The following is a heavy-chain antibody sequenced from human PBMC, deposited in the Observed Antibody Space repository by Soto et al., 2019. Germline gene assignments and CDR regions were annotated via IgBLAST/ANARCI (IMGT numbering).Heavy chain of an antibody. CDR3: AGGSPVVPAAIGPYSGYDGAVVYYYYYGMDV. V-gene: IGHV1-8*01. J-gene: IGHJ6*02. Sequence: ASVKVSCKASGYTFTSYDINWVRQATGQGLEWMGWMNPNSGNTGYAQKFQGRVTMTRNTSISTAYMELSSLRSEDTAVYYCAGGSPVVPAAIGPYSGYDGAVVYYYYYGMDVWGQGTTVTVSS. D-gene: IGHD5-12*01. CDR1: GYTFTSYD. CDR2: MNPNSGNT.